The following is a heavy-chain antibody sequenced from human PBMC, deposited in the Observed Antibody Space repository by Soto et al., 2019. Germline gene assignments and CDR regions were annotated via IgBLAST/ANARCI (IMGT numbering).Heavy chain of an antibody. V-gene: IGHV1-2*02. CDR2: VNPNNGGT. CDR1: GYTFTDYY. Sequence: QVQLVQSGAEVKKPGASVKVSCKASGYTFTDYYIHWVRQAPGQGLEWMGWVNPNNGGTNYAQRFQGRVTMTRDTSITTAYMGVRRLTSDDTAVSYCARARWAGTSDGFDIWGQGTMVTVSS. D-gene: IGHD6-19*01. J-gene: IGHJ3*02. CDR3: ARARWAGTSDGFDI.